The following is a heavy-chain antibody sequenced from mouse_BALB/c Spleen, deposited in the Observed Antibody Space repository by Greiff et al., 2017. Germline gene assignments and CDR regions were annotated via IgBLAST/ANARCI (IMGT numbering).Heavy chain of an antibody. V-gene: IGHV2-6-2*01. J-gene: IGHJ4*01. Sequence: VQLQQSGPDLVAPSQSLSITCTVSGFSLTSYGVHWVRQPPGKGLEWLVVIWSDGSTTYNSALKSRLSISKDNSKSQVFLKMNSLQTDDTAMYYCARTIYYDYPNYAMDYWGQGTSVTVSS. CDR3: ARTIYYDYPNYAMDY. CDR1: GFSLTSYG. D-gene: IGHD2-4*01. CDR2: IWSDGST.